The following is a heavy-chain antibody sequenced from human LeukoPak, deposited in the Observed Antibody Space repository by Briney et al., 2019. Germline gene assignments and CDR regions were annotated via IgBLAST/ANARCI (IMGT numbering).Heavy chain of an antibody. Sequence: ASVKVSCKASGGTFSSYAISWVRQAPGQGLEWMGGIIPIFGTANYAQKFQGRVTITADESTSTAYMELSSLRSEDTAVYYCAKDRNHCSGGSCNSFDYWGQGTLVPVSS. CDR2: IIPIFGTA. CDR3: AKDRNHCSGGSCNSFDY. J-gene: IGHJ4*02. CDR1: GGTFSSYA. D-gene: IGHD2-15*01. V-gene: IGHV1-69*13.